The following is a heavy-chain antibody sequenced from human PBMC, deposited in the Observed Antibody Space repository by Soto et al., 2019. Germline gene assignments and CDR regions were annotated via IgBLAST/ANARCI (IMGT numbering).Heavy chain of an antibody. Sequence: GGSLRLSCAASGFTLSSYAMSWVRQAPGKGLEWVSAISGSGGSTYYADSVKGRFTISRDNSKNTLYLQMNSLRAEDTAVYYCAKDQVLRRGSIEYWGQGTLVTVSS. D-gene: IGHD1-26*01. CDR3: AKDQVLRRGSIEY. V-gene: IGHV3-23*01. J-gene: IGHJ4*02. CDR2: ISGSGGST. CDR1: GFTLSSYA.